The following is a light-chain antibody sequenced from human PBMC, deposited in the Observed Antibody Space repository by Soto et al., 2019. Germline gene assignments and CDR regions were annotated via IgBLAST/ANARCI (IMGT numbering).Light chain of an antibody. CDR2: GAS. Sequence: EIVMTQSPATLSVSPGERATLSCSASQNVGNSLVWYQQKPGRPPRRLIYGASTRATGIPVRFSGCGSGTEFTLNISRLQSEDFAVFDCLEYNNWPWTFGQGTKVHIK. CDR1: QNVGNS. CDR3: LEYNNWPWT. V-gene: IGKV3-15*01. J-gene: IGKJ1*01.